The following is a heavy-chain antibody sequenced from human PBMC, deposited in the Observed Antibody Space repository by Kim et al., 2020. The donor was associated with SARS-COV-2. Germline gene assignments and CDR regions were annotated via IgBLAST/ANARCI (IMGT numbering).Heavy chain of an antibody. CDR3: SRHANDIGSGWYNRLYYYYYGMDV. CDR2: IYYSGST. D-gene: IGHD6-19*01. V-gene: IGHV4-39*01. CDR1: GGSISSSSYY. Sequence: SETLSLTCTVSGGSISSSSYYWGWIRQPPGKGLEWIGRIYYSGSTYYNPSLKSRVTISVDTSKNQFSLKLSSVTAADTAVYYCSRHANDIGSGWYNRLYYYYYGMDVWGQGTTVTVSS. J-gene: IGHJ6*02.